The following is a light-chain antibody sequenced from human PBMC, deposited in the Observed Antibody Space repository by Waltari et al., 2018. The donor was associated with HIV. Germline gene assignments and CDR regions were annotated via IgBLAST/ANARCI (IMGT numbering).Light chain of an antibody. J-gene: IGKJ2*01. CDR3: QQYGTSPVT. Sequence: EIVLTQSPGTLSLSPGERTTLSCRASQSVSSTWLAWYQQKPGQAPRLLIYGVSTRATGIPDRFSGSGSGTDFTLTISRLEPEDFAVYYCQQYGTSPVTFGQGTKLEIK. CDR1: QSVSSTW. CDR2: GVS. V-gene: IGKV3-20*01.